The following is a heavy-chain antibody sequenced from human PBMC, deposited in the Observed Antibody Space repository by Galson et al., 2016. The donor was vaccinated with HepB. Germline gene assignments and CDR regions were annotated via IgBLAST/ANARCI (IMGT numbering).Heavy chain of an antibody. D-gene: IGHD2-2*01. Sequence: SVKVSCKASGYTFSGYYVHWVRQAPGQGLEWMGWINPNSGGTNYAQKFQGWVTMTRDTSISTVYMELSRLSSDDTAVYYCATSGYCSSTRCQRGAFGIWGQGTLVTVSS. CDR3: ATSGYCSSTRCQRGAFGI. V-gene: IGHV1-2*04. J-gene: IGHJ3*02. CDR2: INPNSGGT. CDR1: GYTFSGYY.